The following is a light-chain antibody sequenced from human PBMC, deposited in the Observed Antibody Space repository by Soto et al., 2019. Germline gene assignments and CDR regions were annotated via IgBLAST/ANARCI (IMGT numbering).Light chain of an antibody. CDR3: SSYTSGATLVV. CDR1: SSDVGASKY. Sequence: QSVLTQPASMSGSPGQSITISCTGTSSDVGASKYVSWYQQHPGKAPKLMIYEVSYRPSGVPNRFSGSKSGNTASLTISGLQAEDEADYYCSSYTSGATLVVFGGGTKVTVL. J-gene: IGLJ3*02. CDR2: EVS. V-gene: IGLV2-14*01.